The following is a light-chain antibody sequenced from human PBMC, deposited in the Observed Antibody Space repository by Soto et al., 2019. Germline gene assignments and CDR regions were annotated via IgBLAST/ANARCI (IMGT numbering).Light chain of an antibody. Sequence: DIQMTQSPSTLSASVGDRVTITCRASQSISVWLAWYQQKPGKAPKLLIYKASSLESGVPSRFSGSGSGTEFTLTISGLQPDDFATYYCQQWNSYSSNSWTFGQGTKVEFK. CDR3: QQWNSYSSNSWT. CDR2: KAS. J-gene: IGKJ1*01. V-gene: IGKV1-5*03. CDR1: QSISVW.